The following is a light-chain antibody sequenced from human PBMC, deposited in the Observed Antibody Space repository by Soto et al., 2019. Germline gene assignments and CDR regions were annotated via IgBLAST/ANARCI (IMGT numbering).Light chain of an antibody. V-gene: IGLV2-11*01. Sequence: QSALTQPRSVSGSPGQSVTISCTGTSSDVGGYNYVSWYQQHPGKAPKLMIYDVSKRPSGVPDRFSGSKSGNTASVTISGLQAEDEADYYCCSYAGSYTFYVFGTGTKLTVL. CDR2: DVS. J-gene: IGLJ1*01. CDR3: CSYAGSYTFYV. CDR1: SSDVGGYNY.